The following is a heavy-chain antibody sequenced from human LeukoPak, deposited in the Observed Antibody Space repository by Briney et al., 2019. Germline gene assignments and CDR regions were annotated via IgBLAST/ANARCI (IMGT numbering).Heavy chain of an antibody. CDR3: ARDVLNYYGSGYDAFDI. Sequence: GGSLRLSCAASRFTFSSYDLSWVRQAPGKGLEWVSTINNSGGSTYYAGSVKGRFTISRDTSKNTLYLQMNSLRAEDTAVYYCARDVLNYYGSGYDAFDIWGQGTMVTVSS. V-gene: IGHV3-23*01. D-gene: IGHD3-10*01. CDR1: RFTFSSYD. J-gene: IGHJ3*02. CDR2: INNSGGST.